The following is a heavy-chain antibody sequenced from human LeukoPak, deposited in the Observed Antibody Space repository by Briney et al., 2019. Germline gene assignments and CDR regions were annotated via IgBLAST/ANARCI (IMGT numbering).Heavy chain of an antibody. CDR1: GYSISSGYY. D-gene: IGHD3-22*01. Sequence: SETLSLTCTVSGYSISSGYYWGWIRQPPGKGLEWIGSIYHSGSTYYNPSLKSRVTISVDTSKNQFSLKLSSVTAADTAVYYCARVAMIVVVISWGQGTLVTVSS. CDR2: IYHSGST. J-gene: IGHJ4*02. V-gene: IGHV4-38-2*02. CDR3: ARVAMIVVVIS.